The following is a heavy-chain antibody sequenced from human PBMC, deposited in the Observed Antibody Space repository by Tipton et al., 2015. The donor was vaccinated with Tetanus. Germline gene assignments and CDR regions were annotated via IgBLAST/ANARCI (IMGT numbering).Heavy chain of an antibody. CDR2: IKQDGSTL. D-gene: IGHD3-16*01. Sequence: SLRLSCVASGFTFSNYCMTWVRQAPGKGLEWVANIKQDGSTLYYVDSVKGRFTFSRDNAKNSLYLQLNSLRVEDTAVYYCARAISSRWGKHDAFDIWGQGTTVAVSS. V-gene: IGHV3-7*01. CDR1: GFTFSNYC. CDR3: ARAISSRWGKHDAFDI. J-gene: IGHJ3*02.